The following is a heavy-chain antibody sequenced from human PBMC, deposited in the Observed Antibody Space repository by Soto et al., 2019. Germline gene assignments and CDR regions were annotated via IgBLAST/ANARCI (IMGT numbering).Heavy chain of an antibody. J-gene: IGHJ3*02. Sequence: GSGPTLVNPTQTLTLPCTFSGFSLTTSGMCVTWIRQPPGKALEWLALIDWDDDKYYSTSLKTRLTISKDTSKNQVVLTMTNMDPVDTATYYCARCNVAAAGPEAFHIWGQGTMVTVSS. CDR2: IDWDDDK. CDR1: GFSLTTSGMC. V-gene: IGHV2-70*01. CDR3: ARCNVAAAGPEAFHI. D-gene: IGHD6-13*01.